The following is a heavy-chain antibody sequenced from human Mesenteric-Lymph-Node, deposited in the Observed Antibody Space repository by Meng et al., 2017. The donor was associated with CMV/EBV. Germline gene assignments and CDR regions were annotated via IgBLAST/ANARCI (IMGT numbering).Heavy chain of an antibody. Sequence: SRHGLVKPSETLSLASIGSGDSISNCTYYWTWIRKPPGKGLEWIGSVHHSGTTYYNPSLKGRLTISVDTSANLFSLRLTTVTAADTATYYCARRGNYDSDYSEYWGQGTLVTVSS. V-gene: IGHV4-39*01. D-gene: IGHD3-22*01. CDR1: GDSISNCTYY. CDR3: ARRGNYDSDYSEY. J-gene: IGHJ4*02. CDR2: VHHSGTT.